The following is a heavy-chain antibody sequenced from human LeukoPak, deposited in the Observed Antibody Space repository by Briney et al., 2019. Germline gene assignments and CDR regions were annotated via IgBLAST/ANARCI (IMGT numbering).Heavy chain of an antibody. J-gene: IGHJ4*02. CDR1: GFTFSDYY. CDR3: AKLFKAYSSSWIDY. D-gene: IGHD6-13*01. CDR2: ISHSSGFT. Sequence: GGSLRLSCAASGFTFSDYYMSWIRQAPGQGLEWVAYISHSSGFTNYADSVKGRFAISRDNAKNSLYLQMDSLRAEDTAIYYCAKLFKAYSSSWIDYWGQGNRVTVSS. V-gene: IGHV3-11*03.